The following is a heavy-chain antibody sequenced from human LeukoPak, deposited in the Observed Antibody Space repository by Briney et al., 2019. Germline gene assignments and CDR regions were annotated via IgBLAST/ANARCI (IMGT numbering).Heavy chain of an antibody. CDR1: GYSFTSYW. CDR2: IYTGDSDT. V-gene: IGHV5-51*01. J-gene: IGHJ4*02. CDR3: ARLLYYYDSSGYYPGGFDY. Sequence: GASLKISCKGSGYSFTSYWFGWVRQMPGKGLEGMGIIYTGDSDTRYNPSFQGQVTISADKSISTAYPQWSSLKASDTAMYYCARLLYYYDSSGYYPGGFDYWGQGTLVTISS. D-gene: IGHD3-22*01.